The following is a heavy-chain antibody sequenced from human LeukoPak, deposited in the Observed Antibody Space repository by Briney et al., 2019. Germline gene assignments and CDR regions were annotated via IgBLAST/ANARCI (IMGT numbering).Heavy chain of an antibody. CDR3: ARRPQEDEGYYGSGSNYWYFDL. Sequence: GGSLRLSCAASGFTFSSYAMHWVRQAPGKGLEWVAVISYDGSNKYYADSVKGRFTISRDNSKNTLYLQMNSLRAEDTAVYYCARRPQEDEGYYGSGSNYWYFDLWGRGTLVTVSS. V-gene: IGHV3-30-3*01. J-gene: IGHJ2*01. CDR1: GFTFSSYA. CDR2: ISYDGSNK. D-gene: IGHD3-10*01.